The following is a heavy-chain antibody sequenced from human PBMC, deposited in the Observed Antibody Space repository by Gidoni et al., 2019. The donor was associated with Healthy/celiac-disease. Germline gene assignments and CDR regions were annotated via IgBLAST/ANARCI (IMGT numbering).Heavy chain of an antibody. CDR2: IIPILGIA. D-gene: IGHD3-22*01. J-gene: IGHJ4*02. Sequence: QVQLVQSGAEVKKPGSSVKVSFKASGGTFSSYTISWVRQAPGQGLEWMGRIIPILGIANYAQKFQGRVTITADKSTSTAYMELSSLRSEDTAVYYCASRYYYDSSGYFDYWGQGTLVTVSS. CDR3: ASRYYYDSSGYFDY. V-gene: IGHV1-69*02. CDR1: GGTFSSYT.